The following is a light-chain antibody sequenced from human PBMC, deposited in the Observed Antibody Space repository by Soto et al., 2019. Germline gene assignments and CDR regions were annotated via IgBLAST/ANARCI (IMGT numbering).Light chain of an antibody. CDR2: DVS. V-gene: IGLV2-14*01. CDR1: SSDVGGYNY. J-gene: IGLJ1*01. Sequence: QSALTQPASVSGSPGQLITISCTGTSSDVGGYNYVSWYQQHPGKAPKLMVYDVSNRPSGVSNRFSGSKSGNTASLTISGLQAEDEADYYCSSYTSSSTYVFGIGTKLTVL. CDR3: SSYTSSSTYV.